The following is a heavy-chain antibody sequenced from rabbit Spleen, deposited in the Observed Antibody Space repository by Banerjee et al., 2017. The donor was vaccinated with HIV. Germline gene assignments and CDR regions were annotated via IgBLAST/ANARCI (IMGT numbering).Heavy chain of an antibody. CDR3: VRDRANIGCDYGPFYLAL. Sequence: HLKESGGGLVQPGGSLKLSCKASGFDFSGYGVSWVRQAPGKGLEWIGYIDPIFGSTYFASGVNGQFTISSHNAQNTLYLQLNSLAAADSATYFCVRDRANIGCDYGPFYLALWGPGTLVTVS. CDR1: GFDFSGYG. D-gene: IGHD6-1*01. CDR2: IDPIFGST. J-gene: IGHJ6*01. V-gene: IGHV1S7*01.